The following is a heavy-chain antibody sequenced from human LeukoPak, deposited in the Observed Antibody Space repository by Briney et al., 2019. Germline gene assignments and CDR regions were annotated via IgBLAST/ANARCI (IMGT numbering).Heavy chain of an antibody. Sequence: GGSLRLSCAASGFTFSSYSMNWVRQAPGKGLEWVSSISSSSSYIHYADSVKGRFTISRDNAKNSLYLQMNSLRAEDTAVYYCARVGQRWLQFDYYYMDVWGKGTTVTVSS. J-gene: IGHJ6*03. D-gene: IGHD5-24*01. V-gene: IGHV3-21*01. CDR1: GFTFSSYS. CDR3: ARVGQRWLQFDYYYMDV. CDR2: ISSSSSYI.